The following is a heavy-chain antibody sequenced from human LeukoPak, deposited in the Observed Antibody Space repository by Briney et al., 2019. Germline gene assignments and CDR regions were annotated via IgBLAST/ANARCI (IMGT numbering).Heavy chain of an antibody. Sequence: ASVKVSCKASGYTFTSYGINWVRQATGQGLEWMGWMNPNSGNTGYAQKFQGRVTMTRNTSISTAYMELSSLRSEDTAVYYCARDFDSSGSYEDWGQGTLVTVSS. D-gene: IGHD3-22*01. CDR2: MNPNSGNT. J-gene: IGHJ4*02. V-gene: IGHV1-8*01. CDR1: GYTFTSYG. CDR3: ARDFDSSGSYED.